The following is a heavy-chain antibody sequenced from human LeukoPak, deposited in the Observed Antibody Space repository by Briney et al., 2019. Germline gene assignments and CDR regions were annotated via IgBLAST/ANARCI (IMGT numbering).Heavy chain of an antibody. V-gene: IGHV3-33*08. CDR1: GFTFSNFW. CDR2: IWYDGSNK. J-gene: IGHJ1*01. Sequence: GGSLRLSCAASGFTFSNFWMHWVRQAPVKGLEWVAVIWYDGSNKYYADSVKGRFTISRDNSKNTLYLQMNSLRAEDTAVYYCARDPPSFQHWGQGTLVTVSS. CDR3: ARDPPSFQH.